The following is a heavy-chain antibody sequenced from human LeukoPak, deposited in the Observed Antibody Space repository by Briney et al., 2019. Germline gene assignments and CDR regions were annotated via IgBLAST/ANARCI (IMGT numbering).Heavy chain of an antibody. D-gene: IGHD6-13*01. CDR3: AKEKRGTDSSSWYFDY. V-gene: IGHV3-9*01. J-gene: IGHJ4*02. CDR2: ISWNSGSI. Sequence: PGRSLRLSCAAAGFTFDDYAMHWVRQAPGKGLEWVSGISWNSGSIGYADSVKGRFTISRDNAKNSLYLQMNSLRAEDTALYYCAKEKRGTDSSSWYFDYWGQGTLVTVSS. CDR1: GFTFDDYA.